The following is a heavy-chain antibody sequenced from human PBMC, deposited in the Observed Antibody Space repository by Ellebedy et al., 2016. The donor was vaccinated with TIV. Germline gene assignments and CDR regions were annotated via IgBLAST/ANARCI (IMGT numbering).Heavy chain of an antibody. J-gene: IGHJ4*02. CDR2: IYSDGRT. Sequence: PGGSLRLSCAVSGFTVATKHMSWVRQAPGKGLEWVSDIYSDGRTYYHDSVKGRFTISRDNSKHTLFLQMNSLTVEDTAVYYCAREPVPTWAFDCWGQGTLVTVSS. V-gene: IGHV3-66*01. CDR3: AREPVPTWAFDC. D-gene: IGHD4-11*01. CDR1: GFTVATKH.